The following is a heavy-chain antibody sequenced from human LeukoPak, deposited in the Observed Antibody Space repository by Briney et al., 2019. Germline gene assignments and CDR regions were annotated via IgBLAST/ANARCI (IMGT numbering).Heavy chain of an antibody. V-gene: IGHV1-2*02. Sequence: ASVKVSCKASGYTFTGYYMHWVRQAPGQGLEWMGWINPNSGGTNYAQKFQGRVTMTRDTSISTAYMELSRLRSDDTAVYYCARVSNVSGYYGYWAQGTLVTVSS. J-gene: IGHJ4*02. D-gene: IGHD3-22*01. CDR3: ARVSNVSGYYGY. CDR1: GYTFTGYY. CDR2: INPNSGGT.